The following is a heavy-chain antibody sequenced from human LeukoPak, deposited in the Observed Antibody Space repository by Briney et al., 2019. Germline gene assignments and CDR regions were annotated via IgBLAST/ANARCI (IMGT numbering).Heavy chain of an antibody. CDR2: INHSGST. CDR1: GGSFSGYY. CDR3: ARDAQLWFGESPKNYFDY. V-gene: IGHV4-34*01. D-gene: IGHD3-10*01. Sequence: SETLSLTCAVYGGSFSGYYWSWIRQPPGKGLEWIGEINHSGSTNYNPSLESRVTISVDTSKNQFSLKLSSVTAADTAVYYCARDAQLWFGESPKNYFDYWGQGTLVTVSS. J-gene: IGHJ4*02.